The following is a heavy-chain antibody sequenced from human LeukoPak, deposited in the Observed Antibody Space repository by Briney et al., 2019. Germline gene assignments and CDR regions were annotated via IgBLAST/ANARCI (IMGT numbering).Heavy chain of an antibody. V-gene: IGHV3-21*01. D-gene: IGHD6-13*01. CDR2: ISSSSRYI. CDR1: GFTFSGLG. Sequence: GGSLRLSCAVSGFTFSGLGMNWVRQAPGKGLEGVSSISSSSRYIYYADSVKGRFTISRDNAKKSLYLQMNSLRAEDTAVSYCARDPINIATAGNGFDYWGQGTLVTVSS. J-gene: IGHJ4*02. CDR3: ARDPINIATAGNGFDY.